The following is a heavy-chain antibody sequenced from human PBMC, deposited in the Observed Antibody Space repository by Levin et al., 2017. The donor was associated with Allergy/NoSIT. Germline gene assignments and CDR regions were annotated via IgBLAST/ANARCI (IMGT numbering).Heavy chain of an antibody. CDR1: GFTVSSNY. CDR2: IYSGGST. D-gene: IGHD3-10*01. Sequence: GESLKISCAASGFTVSSNYMSWVRQAPGKGLEWVSVIYSGGSTYYADSVKGRFTISRDNSKNTLYLQMNSLRAEDTAVYYCARLCPNYDGSGEYFQHWGQGTLVTVSS. CDR3: ARLCPNYDGSGEYFQH. V-gene: IGHV3-53*01. J-gene: IGHJ1*01.